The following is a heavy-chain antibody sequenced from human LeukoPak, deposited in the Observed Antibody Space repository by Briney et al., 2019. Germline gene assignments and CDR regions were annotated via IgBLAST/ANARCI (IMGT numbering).Heavy chain of an antibody. CDR1: GFSFGIYW. J-gene: IGHJ4*02. Sequence: PGGSLRLSCAASGFSFGIYWMSWVRQAPGKGLEWVAYIQQDGSETYYADSVKGRFTISRDNAKNSLHLQMNSLRVEDTAVYYCARDGGGLDYWGQGTLVTVSS. V-gene: IGHV3-7*01. D-gene: IGHD3-16*01. CDR3: ARDGGGLDY. CDR2: IQQDGSET.